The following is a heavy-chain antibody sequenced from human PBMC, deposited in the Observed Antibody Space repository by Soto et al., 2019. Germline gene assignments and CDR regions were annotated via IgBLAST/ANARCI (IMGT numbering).Heavy chain of an antibody. CDR2: IGASCGST. CDR1: GFTVSIYV. CDR3: ANHPGPKDNLPSITVGRGVTLAPFEY. V-gene: IGHV3-23*01. D-gene: IGHD3-10*01. J-gene: IGHJ4*02. Sequence: QPSCSLSLSCAWSGFTVSIYVMTWALQAPLNGLEFVSAIGASCGSTDYADSVKGRFTISGDKSKNTLYLQMNSLRAEDTAVYYCANHPGPKDNLPSITVGRGVTLAPFEYWGQGTLDTVSS.